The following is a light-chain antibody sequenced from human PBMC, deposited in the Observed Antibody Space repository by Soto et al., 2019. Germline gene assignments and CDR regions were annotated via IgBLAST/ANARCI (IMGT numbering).Light chain of an antibody. J-gene: IGKJ1*01. CDR2: GAS. CDR1: ENLNTN. V-gene: IGKV3-15*01. Sequence: EIVMTQSPATLSVSPGERATLSCRASENLNTNLAWYQQRPGQPPRLLMYGASTRVTGVPARFTGSGSGTDFTLTISRLQFEDSAVYFCQQYKNWPPWTFGQGTKVEI. CDR3: QQYKNWPPWT.